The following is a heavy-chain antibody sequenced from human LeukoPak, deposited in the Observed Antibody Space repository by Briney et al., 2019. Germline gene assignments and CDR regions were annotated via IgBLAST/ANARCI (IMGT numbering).Heavy chain of an antibody. V-gene: IGHV3-66*01. Sequence: GGSLRLSCAASGFSVSSNHMYWVRQATGKGLEWVSVIYNGDGTAYADSVQGRFTISRDNSQNTVSLQMDSLRVEDTAVYFCVRNLRYCSDGSCSPWGQGTLVIVSS. J-gene: IGHJ5*02. CDR2: IYNGDGT. CDR1: GFSVSSNH. D-gene: IGHD2-15*01. CDR3: VRNLRYCSDGSCSP.